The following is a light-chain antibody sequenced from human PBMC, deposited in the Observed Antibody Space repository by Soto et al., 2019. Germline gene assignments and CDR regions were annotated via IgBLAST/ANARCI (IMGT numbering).Light chain of an antibody. CDR2: DNN. J-gene: IGLJ2*01. CDR1: SSNIGNNY. V-gene: IGLV1-51*01. Sequence: QSLLTQPPSVSAAPGQKVTICCYGSSSNIGNNYVSWYQQLPGTAPKLLIYDNNKRPSGIPDRFSGSKSGTSATLGITGLQTGDEVDYYCGTWDSSLSAVVFGGGTKVTVL. CDR3: GTWDSSLSAVV.